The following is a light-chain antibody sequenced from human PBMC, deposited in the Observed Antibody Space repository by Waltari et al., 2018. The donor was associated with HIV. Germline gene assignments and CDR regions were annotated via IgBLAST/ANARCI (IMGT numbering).Light chain of an antibody. CDR3: SSYTRSSTHVV. V-gene: IGLV2-14*01. CDR1: SSDVGGYNY. Sequence: QSALTQPASVSGSPGQSITISCTGTSSDVGGYNYVSWYQQHPGQAPKRMIYEVSNRPSGVSNRFSGSKSGNTASLTISGLQAEDEADYYCSSYTRSSTHVVFGGGTKLTVL. J-gene: IGLJ2*01. CDR2: EVS.